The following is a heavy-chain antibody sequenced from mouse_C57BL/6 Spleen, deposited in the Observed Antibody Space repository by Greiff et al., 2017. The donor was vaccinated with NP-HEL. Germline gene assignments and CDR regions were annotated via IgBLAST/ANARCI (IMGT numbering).Heavy chain of an antibody. Sequence: QVQLQQPGAELVKPGASVKLSCKASGYTFTSYWMQWVKQRPGQGLEWIGEIDPSDSYTNYNQKFKGKATLTVDTSSSTAYMQLSSLTSEDSAVYYCARRGLITSYWYFDVWGTGTTVTVSS. CDR1: GYTFTSYW. D-gene: IGHD1-1*01. V-gene: IGHV1-50*01. J-gene: IGHJ1*03. CDR3: ARRGLITSYWYFDV. CDR2: IDPSDSYT.